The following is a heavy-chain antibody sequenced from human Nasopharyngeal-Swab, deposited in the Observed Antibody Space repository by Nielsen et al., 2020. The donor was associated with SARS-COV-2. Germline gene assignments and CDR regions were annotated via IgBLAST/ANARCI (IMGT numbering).Heavy chain of an antibody. CDR2: IKQDGSEK. V-gene: IGHV3-7*01. CDR1: GFTFSSYA. CDR3: ARGRNARTTVDY. Sequence: GGSLRLSCAASGFTFSSYAMSWVRQAPGKGLEWVANIKQDGSEKYYVDSVKGRFTISRDNAKNSLYLQMNSLRAEDTAVYYCARGRNARTTVDYWGQGTLVTVSS. J-gene: IGHJ4*02. D-gene: IGHD1-1*01.